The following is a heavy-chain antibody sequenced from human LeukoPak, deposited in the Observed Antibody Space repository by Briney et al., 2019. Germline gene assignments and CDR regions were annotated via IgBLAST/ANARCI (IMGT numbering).Heavy chain of an antibody. V-gene: IGHV4-31*03. Sequence: PSQTLSLTCTVSGGSISSGGYYWSWIRQHPGKGLEWIGYIYYSGRTHYLPSLESRVTISIDTSKNQFSLKLRSVTAADTAVYYCAREATYMYDGNGGPFDYWGQGALVTVSS. CDR3: AREATYMYDGNGGPFDY. D-gene: IGHD3-22*01. J-gene: IGHJ4*02. CDR2: IYYSGRT. CDR1: GGSISSGGYY.